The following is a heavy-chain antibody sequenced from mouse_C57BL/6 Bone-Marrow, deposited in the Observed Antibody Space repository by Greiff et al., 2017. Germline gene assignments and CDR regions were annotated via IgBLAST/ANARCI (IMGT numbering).Heavy chain of an antibody. CDR3: ASSTMVTTTGYYFDY. V-gene: IGHV1-55*01. CDR1: GYTFTSYW. D-gene: IGHD2-2*01. J-gene: IGHJ2*01. CDR2: IYPGSGST. Sequence: QVQLQQPGAELVKPGASVKMSCKASGYTFTSYWITWVKQRPGQGLEWIGDIYPGSGSTNYNEKFKSKATLTVDTSSSTAYMQLSSLISEDSAVYYCASSTMVTTTGYYFDYWGQGTTLTVSS.